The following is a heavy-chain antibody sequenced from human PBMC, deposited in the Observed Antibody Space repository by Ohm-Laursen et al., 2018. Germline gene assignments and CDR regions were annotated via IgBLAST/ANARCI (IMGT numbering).Heavy chain of an antibody. J-gene: IGHJ6*02. D-gene: IGHD3-10*01. CDR1: GDTISGYY. CDR2: IYFRGNT. V-gene: IGHV4-59*12. Sequence: GTLSFTCTVSGDTISGYYWIWIRQPPGKGLEWIGFIYFRGNTDYNPSLKSRLTMPADTSTNQSSLKLNSVTAADTAVYYCVRGRAPLGYYGMDVWGQGTSVTVSS. CDR3: VRGRAPLGYYGMDV.